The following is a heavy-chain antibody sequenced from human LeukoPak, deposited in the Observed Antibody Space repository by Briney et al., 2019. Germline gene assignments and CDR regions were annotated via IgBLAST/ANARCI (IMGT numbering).Heavy chain of an antibody. CDR2: ISYDGSNK. Sequence: PGRSLRLSCAASGFTFSSYGMHWVRQAPGKGLEWVAVISYDGSNKYYADSVKGRFTISRDNSKNTLYLQMNSLRAEDTAVYYCARDRYDSSGSDYWGQGTLVTVSS. CDR3: ARDRYDSSGSDY. D-gene: IGHD3-22*01. J-gene: IGHJ4*02. CDR1: GFTFSSYG. V-gene: IGHV3-30*03.